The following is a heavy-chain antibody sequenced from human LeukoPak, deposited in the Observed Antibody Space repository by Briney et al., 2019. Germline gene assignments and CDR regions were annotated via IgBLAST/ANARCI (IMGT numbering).Heavy chain of an antibody. CDR1: GFTFSSYS. CDR2: IGSSSSTI. D-gene: IGHD3-22*01. V-gene: IGHV3-48*01. J-gene: IGHJ3*02. CDR3: ARSPWGKYYYDSSGYMGAFDI. Sequence: HSGGSLRLSCAASGFTFSSYSMNWVRQAPGKGLEWVSSIGSSSSTIYYADSVKGRFTISRDNAKNSLYLQMNSLRAEDTAVYYCARSPWGKYYYDSSGYMGAFDIWGQGTMVTVSS.